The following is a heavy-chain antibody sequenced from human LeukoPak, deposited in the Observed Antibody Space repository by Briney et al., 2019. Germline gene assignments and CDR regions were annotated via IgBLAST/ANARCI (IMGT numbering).Heavy chain of an antibody. Sequence: GGSLRLSCAASGFTFSSYATSWVRQAPGKGLEWVPAISGSGGSTYYADSVKGRFTISRDNSKNTLYLQMNSLRAEDTAVYYCAKAFSTPYYYGSGTFSSRGETQSDYWGQGTLVTVSS. CDR2: ISGSGGST. V-gene: IGHV3-23*01. CDR1: GFTFSSYA. CDR3: AKAFSTPYYYGSGTFSSRGETQSDY. J-gene: IGHJ4*02. D-gene: IGHD3-10*01.